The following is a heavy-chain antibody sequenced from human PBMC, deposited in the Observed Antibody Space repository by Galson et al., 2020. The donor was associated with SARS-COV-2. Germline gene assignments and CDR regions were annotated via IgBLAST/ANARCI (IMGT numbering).Heavy chain of an antibody. CDR3: ARRGGTVTTQHCDL. D-gene: IGHD4-17*01. CDR2: IYYSGTT. J-gene: IGHJ2*01. Sequence: SETLSLTCTVSGGSISTTSYFWGWIRQPPGKGLELIGTIYYSGTTYYNPSLRSRVTISVDTSTNQFSLKVNSVTAADTAVYYCARRGGTVTTQHCDLWGRGTLVTVSS. V-gene: IGHV4-39*01. CDR1: GGSISTTSYF.